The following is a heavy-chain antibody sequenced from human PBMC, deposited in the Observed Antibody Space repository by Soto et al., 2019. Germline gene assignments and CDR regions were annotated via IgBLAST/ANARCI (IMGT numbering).Heavy chain of an antibody. CDR2: IWYDGSNK. Sequence: HPGGSLRLSCAASGFTFSSYGMHWVRQAPGKGLEWVAVIWYDGSNKYYADSVKGRFTISRDNSKNTLYLQMNSLRAEDTAVYYCARASTTVVSTNNWFDPWGQGTLVTVSS. D-gene: IGHD4-17*01. V-gene: IGHV3-33*01. CDR1: GFTFSSYG. J-gene: IGHJ5*02. CDR3: ARASTTVVSTNNWFDP.